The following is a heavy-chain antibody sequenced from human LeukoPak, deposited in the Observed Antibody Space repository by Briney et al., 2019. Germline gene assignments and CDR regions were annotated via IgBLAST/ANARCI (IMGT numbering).Heavy chain of an antibody. CDR2: IYSGGST. D-gene: IGHD3-22*01. J-gene: IGHJ4*02. CDR1: GFTVSSNY. CDR3: AKVLFYYDSSGYYDTFDY. Sequence: PGGSLRLSCAASGFTVSSNYMSWVRQAPGKGLEWVSVIYSGGSTYYADSVKGRFTISRDNSKNTLYLQMNSLRAEDTAVYYCAKVLFYYDSSGYYDTFDYWGQGTLVTVSS. V-gene: IGHV3-66*01.